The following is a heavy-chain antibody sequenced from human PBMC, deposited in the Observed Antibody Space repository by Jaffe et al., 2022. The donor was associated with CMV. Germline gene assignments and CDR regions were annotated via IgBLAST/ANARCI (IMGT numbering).Heavy chain of an antibody. CDR3: TRGALRSASDI. D-gene: IGHD2-8*01. CDR1: GGSISSYY. V-gene: IGHV4-59*13. Sequence: QVQLQESGPGLVKPSETLSLTCTVSGGSISSYYWSWIRQPPGKGLEWIGYISYSGSTNSNPSLKSRVTISVDTSKKQSSLKLTSVTAADTAVYFCTRGALRSASDIWGQGTMVTVSS. CDR2: ISYSGST. J-gene: IGHJ3*02.